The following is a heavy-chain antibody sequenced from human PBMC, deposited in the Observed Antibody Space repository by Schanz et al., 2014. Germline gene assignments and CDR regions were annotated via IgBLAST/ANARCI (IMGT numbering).Heavy chain of an antibody. Sequence: QVQLVESGGGVVQPGRSLRLSCAASGFTFSSYALHWVRQAPGKGLEWVAVIWYDGSNKYYADSVKGRFTVSRDNSKNTLYLQLNSLRAEDTAVYYCARDFHGYGPHLDYWGQGSLXTVSS. CDR1: GFTFSSYA. V-gene: IGHV3-33*08. CDR2: IWYDGSNK. D-gene: IGHD5-12*01. CDR3: ARDFHGYGPHLDY. J-gene: IGHJ4*02.